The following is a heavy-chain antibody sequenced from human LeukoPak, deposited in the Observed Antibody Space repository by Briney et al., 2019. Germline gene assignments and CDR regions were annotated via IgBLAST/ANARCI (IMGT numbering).Heavy chain of an antibody. J-gene: IGHJ4*02. D-gene: IGHD5-12*01. Sequence: PSETLSLTCTVSGGSISSSSYYWGWIRQPPGKGLEWIGSIYYSGSTYYNPSLKSRVTISVDTSKNQFSLKLSSVTAADTAVYYCARHPIWWLRLESNYFDYWGQGTLVTVSS. CDR2: IYYSGST. V-gene: IGHV4-39*01. CDR1: GGSISSSSYY. CDR3: ARHPIWWLRLESNYFDY.